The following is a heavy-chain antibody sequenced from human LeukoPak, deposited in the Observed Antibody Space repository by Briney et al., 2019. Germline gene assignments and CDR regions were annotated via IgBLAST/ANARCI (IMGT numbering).Heavy chain of an antibody. CDR1: GFTFSTYS. V-gene: IGHV3-48*02. CDR3: ARTSLRAFHI. CDR2: ISSSSNTI. J-gene: IGHJ3*02. Sequence: GGSLRLSCAASGFTFSTYSMNWVRQAPGKGLEWVSYISSSSNTIYHADSVKGRFTTSRDNAKNSLYLQMNSLRDEDTAMYYCARTSLRAFHIWGQGTMVTVSS.